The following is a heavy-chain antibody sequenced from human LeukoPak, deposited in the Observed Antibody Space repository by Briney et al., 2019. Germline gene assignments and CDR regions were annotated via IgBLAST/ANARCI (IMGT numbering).Heavy chain of an antibody. D-gene: IGHD3-22*01. J-gene: IGHJ4*02. CDR1: GFTFSSYA. Sequence: PGGSLRLSCAASGFTFSSYAMSWVRQAPGKGLEWVSAISGSGGSTYYADSVKGRFTISRDNSKNTLYLQMNSLRAEDTAVYYCARLTYYYDGSGYLYYFDYWGQGTLVTVSS. CDR2: ISGSGGST. CDR3: ARLTYYYDGSGYLYYFDY. V-gene: IGHV3-23*01.